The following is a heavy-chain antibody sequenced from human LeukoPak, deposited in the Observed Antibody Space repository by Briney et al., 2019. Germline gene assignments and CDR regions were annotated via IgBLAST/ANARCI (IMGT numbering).Heavy chain of an antibody. J-gene: IGHJ4*02. CDR1: GYTFTGYY. D-gene: IGHD5-24*01. Sequence: ASVKVSRKASGYTFTGYYMHWVRQAPGQGLEWMGWINPNSGGTNYAQKFQGRVTMTRDTSISTAYMELSRLRSDDTAVYYCARVNGEMATKGLDYWGQGTLVTVSS. CDR2: INPNSGGT. CDR3: ARVNGEMATKGLDY. V-gene: IGHV1-2*02.